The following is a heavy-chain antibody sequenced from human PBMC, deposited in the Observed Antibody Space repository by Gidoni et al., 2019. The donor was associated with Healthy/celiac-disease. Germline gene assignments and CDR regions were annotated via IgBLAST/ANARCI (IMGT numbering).Heavy chain of an antibody. V-gene: IGHV4-34*01. D-gene: IGHD5-12*01. Sequence: QVQLQQWGAGLLKPSETLSLTCAVYGGSFSGYYWSWIRQPPGKGLEWIGEINHSGSTNYNPSLKSRVTISVDTSKNQFSLKLSSVTAADTAVYYCARGRGVGGYDRRDYWGQGTLVTVSS. CDR3: ARGRGVGGYDRRDY. CDR2: INHSGST. J-gene: IGHJ4*02. CDR1: GGSFSGYY.